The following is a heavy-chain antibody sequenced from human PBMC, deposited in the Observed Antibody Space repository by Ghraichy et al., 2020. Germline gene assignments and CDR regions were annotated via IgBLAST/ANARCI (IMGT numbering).Heavy chain of an antibody. V-gene: IGHV4-34*01. Sequence: SETLSLTCAVDRGALSDYFLTWIRQPPGKGLEWIGEINHRGSTKYSPSLKSRVTISVGTPKQQFSLKLSSVTAADTAVYYCASSSGRYWGGAFDLWGQGKMVTVSS. CDR1: RGALSDYF. CDR2: INHRGST. J-gene: IGHJ3*01. CDR3: ASSSGRYWGGAFDL. D-gene: IGHD1-26*01.